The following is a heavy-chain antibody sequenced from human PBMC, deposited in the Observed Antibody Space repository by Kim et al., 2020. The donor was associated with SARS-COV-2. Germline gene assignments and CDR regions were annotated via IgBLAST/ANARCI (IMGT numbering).Heavy chain of an antibody. J-gene: IGHJ6*02. Sequence: TRYSPSFQGQVTSSADKSISTAYLQWSSLKASDTAMYYCARQNNYYGMDVWGQGTTVTVSS. CDR2: T. V-gene: IGHV5-51*01. CDR3: ARQNNYYGMDV.